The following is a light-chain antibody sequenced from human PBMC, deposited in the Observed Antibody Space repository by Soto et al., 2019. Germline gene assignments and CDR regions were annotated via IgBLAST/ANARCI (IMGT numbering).Light chain of an antibody. Sequence: DVVMTQSPLSLSVTLGQPASISCSSTQSLEYSDGRTFLNWFQQRPGESPRLLLYKVSNRDSGVPDRVSGSGSGTNFTLKISRVEAEDVGVYFCGQGRYLATFGQGTKLEIK. CDR2: KVS. J-gene: IGKJ2*01. V-gene: IGKV2-30*01. CDR1: QSLEYSDGRTF. CDR3: GQGRYLAT.